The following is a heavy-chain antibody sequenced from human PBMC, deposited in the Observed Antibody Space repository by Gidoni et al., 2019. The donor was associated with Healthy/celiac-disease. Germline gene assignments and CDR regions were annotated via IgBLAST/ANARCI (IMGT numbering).Heavy chain of an antibody. CDR2: ISGSGGST. Sequence: EVQLLESGGGLVQPGGSLRLSCAASGFPFSSYAMSWVRQAPGKGLEWVSAISGSGGSTYYADSVKGRFTISRDNSKNTLYLQMNSLRAEDTAVYYCAKDLSLSQSVAVAHDYWGQGTLVTVSS. J-gene: IGHJ4*02. CDR1: GFPFSSYA. V-gene: IGHV3-23*01. D-gene: IGHD6-19*01. CDR3: AKDLSLSQSVAVAHDY.